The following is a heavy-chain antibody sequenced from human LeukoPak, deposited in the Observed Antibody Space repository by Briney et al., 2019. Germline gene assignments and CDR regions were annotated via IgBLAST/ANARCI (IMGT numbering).Heavy chain of an antibody. CDR3: ARGRAYGGYAAVEYFDY. Sequence: PGGSLRLSCAASGFTFSSYAMHWVRQAPGKGLEWVAVISYDGSNKYYADSVKGRFTISRDNSKNTLYLQMNSLRAEDTAVYYCARGRAYGGYAAVEYFDYWGQGTLVTVSS. CDR1: GFTFSSYA. V-gene: IGHV3-30*14. CDR2: ISYDGSNK. J-gene: IGHJ4*02. D-gene: IGHD5-12*01.